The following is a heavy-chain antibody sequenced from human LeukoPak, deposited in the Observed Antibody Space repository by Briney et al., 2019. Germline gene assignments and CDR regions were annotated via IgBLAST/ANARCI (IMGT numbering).Heavy chain of an antibody. V-gene: IGHV3-7*01. CDR1: GFTFSSYA. Sequence: GGSLRLSCAASGFTFSSYAMSWVRQAPGKGLEWVANIKQDGSEKYYVDSVKGRFTISRDNAKNSLYLQMNSLRAEDTAVYYCARPNYYDSSGYYSYWGQGTLVTVSS. CDR3: ARPNYYDSSGYYSY. D-gene: IGHD3-22*01. J-gene: IGHJ4*02. CDR2: IKQDGSEK.